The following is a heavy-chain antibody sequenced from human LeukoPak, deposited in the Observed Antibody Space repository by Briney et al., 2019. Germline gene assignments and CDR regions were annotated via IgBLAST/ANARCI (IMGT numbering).Heavy chain of an antibody. CDR3: ARARGYYTIFGVVDPYYYYGMDV. V-gene: IGHV4-34*01. J-gene: IGHJ6*02. CDR1: GGSFSGYY. Sequence: TTSETLSLTCAVYGGSFSGYYWSWIRQPPGKGLEWIGEINHSGSTNYNPSLKSRVTISVDTSKNQFSLKLSSVTAADTAVYYCARARGYYTIFGVVDPYYYYGMDVWGQGTTVTVSS. D-gene: IGHD3-3*01. CDR2: INHSGST.